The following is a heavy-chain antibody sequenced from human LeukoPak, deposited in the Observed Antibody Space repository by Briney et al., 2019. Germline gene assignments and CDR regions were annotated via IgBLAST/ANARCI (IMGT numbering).Heavy chain of an antibody. V-gene: IGHV4-39*01. CDR3: ARHVRYCSSTSCYGGWFDP. Sequence: PSETLSLTCTVSGVSIGSSYSYWGWIRQPPGMGLEWIGSIYYTGNTYYNASLKSRVTISVDTSKNQFSLKLSSVTAADTAVYYCARHVRYCSSTSCYGGWFDPWGQGTLVTVSS. D-gene: IGHD2-2*01. CDR2: IYYTGNT. CDR1: GVSIGSSYSY. J-gene: IGHJ5*02.